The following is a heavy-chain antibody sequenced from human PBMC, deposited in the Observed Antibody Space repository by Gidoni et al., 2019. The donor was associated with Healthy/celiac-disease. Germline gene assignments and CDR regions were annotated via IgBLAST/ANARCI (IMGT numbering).Heavy chain of an antibody. V-gene: IGHV3-33*01. CDR2: VWYDGRNK. D-gene: IGHD4-17*01. J-gene: IGHJ3*02. CDR3: ARHHDYGDNIDAFDI. Sequence: QVQLVESGGGVVQPGRSLRLSCAASGFTFSTYGMHWVRQAPGKGLEWVAVVWYDGRNKYYADSVKGRFTISRDNSKNTLYLQMNSLRAEDTAVYYCARHHDYGDNIDAFDIWGQGTMVTVSS. CDR1: GFTFSTYG.